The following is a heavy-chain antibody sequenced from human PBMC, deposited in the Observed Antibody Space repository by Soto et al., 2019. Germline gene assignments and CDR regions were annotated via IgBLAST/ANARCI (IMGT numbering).Heavy chain of an antibody. CDR3: ASGRVIPIFRRCHSYGMDV. CDR2: MNPNSGNT. J-gene: IGHJ6*02. V-gene: IGHV1-8*01. D-gene: IGHD3-10*01. Sequence: GASVKVSGRASGYTFTRNDINWVRQASGRGLEWIGWMNPNSGNTGYAQKFQGRVTMTRNTSISTAYMELSSLRSEDTAVYYCASGRVIPIFRRCHSYGMDVCALGPTVTVSS. CDR1: GYTFTRND.